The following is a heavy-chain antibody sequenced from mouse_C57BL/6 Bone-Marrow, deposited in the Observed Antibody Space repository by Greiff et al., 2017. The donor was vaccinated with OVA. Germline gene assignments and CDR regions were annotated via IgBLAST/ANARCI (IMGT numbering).Heavy chain of an antibody. CDR3: ARAPPFITTVVATEYFDV. D-gene: IGHD1-1*01. CDR1: GFTFTDYY. Sequence: VQLQQSGPVLVKPGPSVKISCKASGFTFTDYYMHWVKQSHGKSLEWIGLVYPYNGGTSYNQKFKGKATLTVDTSSSTAYMELNSLTSEDSAVYYCARAPPFITTVVATEYFDVWGTGTTVTVSS. J-gene: IGHJ1*03. CDR2: VYPYNGGT. V-gene: IGHV1-36*01.